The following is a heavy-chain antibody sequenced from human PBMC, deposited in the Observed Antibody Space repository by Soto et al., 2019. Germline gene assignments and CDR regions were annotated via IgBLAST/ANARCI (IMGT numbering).Heavy chain of an antibody. CDR1: GFTFSRYG. CDR3: ARDPSEGRVGNWFES. J-gene: IGHJ5*01. V-gene: IGHV3-21*06. Sequence: GGSLRLSCAASGFTFSRYGMNWLRQAPGKGLEWVASISSSTSYVYYADSVKGRFSTSRDNAKNILYLEMYALRSEDTAIYYCARDPSEGRVGNWFESWGQGTLVTISS. CDR2: ISSSTSYV.